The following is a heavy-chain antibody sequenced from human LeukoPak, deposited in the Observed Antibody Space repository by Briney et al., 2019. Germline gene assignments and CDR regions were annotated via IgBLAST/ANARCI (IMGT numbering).Heavy chain of an antibody. J-gene: IGHJ4*02. CDR2: ISGSGGST. CDR1: GFTFSSYA. V-gene: IGHV3-23*01. Sequence: GGSLRLSCAASGFTFSSYAMSWVRQAPGKGLEWVSAISGSGGSTYYADSVKGRFTISRDNSKNTPYLQMNSLRAEDTAVYYCAKGFRMSWWSNFDYWGQGTLVTVSS. CDR3: AKGFRMSWWSNFDY. D-gene: IGHD2-15*01.